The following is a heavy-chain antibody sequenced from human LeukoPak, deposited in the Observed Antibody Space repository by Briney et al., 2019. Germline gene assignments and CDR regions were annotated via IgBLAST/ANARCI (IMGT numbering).Heavy chain of an antibody. V-gene: IGHV3-15*07. J-gene: IGHJ4*02. D-gene: IGHD3-3*01. CDR1: GFTFSNAW. Sequence: GGSLRLSCAASGFTFSNAWMNWVRQAPGKGLEWDGRIKSKTDGGTTDYAAPVKGRFAISRDDSKNTLYLQMNSLKTEDTAVYYCTTDVGAYPDYWGQGTLVTVSS. CDR3: TTDVGAYPDY. CDR2: IKSKTDGGTT.